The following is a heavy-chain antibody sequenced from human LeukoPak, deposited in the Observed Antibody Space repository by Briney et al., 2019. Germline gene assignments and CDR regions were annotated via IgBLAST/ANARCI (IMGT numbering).Heavy chain of an antibody. D-gene: IGHD3-10*01. J-gene: IGHJ4*02. CDR2: ITHSGST. CDR3: AREAPISDSGSYYKSLGY. V-gene: IGHV4-34*01. Sequence: TSETLSLTCAVYGASFSGSYWSWIRQPPGKGLEWIGEITHSGSTNYNPSLKSRVTISVDTSKNQFSLKLTSVTAADTAVYYCAREAPISDSGSYYKSLGYWGQGTLVTVSS. CDR1: GASFSGSY.